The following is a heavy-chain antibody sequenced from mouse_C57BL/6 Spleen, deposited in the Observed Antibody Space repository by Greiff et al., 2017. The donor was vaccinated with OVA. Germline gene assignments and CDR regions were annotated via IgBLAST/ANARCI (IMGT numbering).Heavy chain of an antibody. D-gene: IGHD3-2*02. CDR2: ISTYYGDA. CDR1: GYTFTDYA. CDR3: ARGAQATGRFAY. Sequence: QVQLKQSGPELVRPGVSVKISCKGSGYTFTDYAMHWVKQSHAKSLEWIGVISTYYGDASYNQKFKDKATMTVDKSSSTAYMELARLTSEYSAVYYCARGAQATGRFAYWGQGTLVTVSA. V-gene: IGHV1-67*01. J-gene: IGHJ3*01.